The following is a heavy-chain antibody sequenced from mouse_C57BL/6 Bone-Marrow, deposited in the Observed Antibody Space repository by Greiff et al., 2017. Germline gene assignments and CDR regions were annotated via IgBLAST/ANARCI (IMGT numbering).Heavy chain of an antibody. CDR1: EYAFPSHD. V-gene: IGHV5-2*01. D-gene: IGHD5-1*01. CDR2: INSDGGST. CDR3: ARRGEYGEFAY. Sequence: EVQVVESGGGLVQPAESLKLSCASNEYAFPSHDMSLFRMTPAKRRELVAAINSDGGSTYYPATMERRFIISRETTKKTLYLQMSSLRSEDTALYYGARRGEYGEFAYWGQGTLVTVSA. J-gene: IGHJ3*01.